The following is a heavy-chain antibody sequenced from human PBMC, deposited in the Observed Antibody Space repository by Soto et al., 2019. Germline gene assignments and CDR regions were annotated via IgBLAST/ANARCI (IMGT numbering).Heavy chain of an antibody. D-gene: IGHD3-10*01. CDR2: IHDSGST. CDR1: GGSMSGYY. Sequence: QVQLQASGPGLVKPSETLSLTCTVSGGSMSGYYWSWIRQPPGKGLEWIGYIHDSGSTNYNPSLKSRVTISVDTSKNQISLKLSSVTAADTAVYYCASTGSGSSDYWGQGTLVTVSS. J-gene: IGHJ4*02. V-gene: IGHV4-59*01. CDR3: ASTGSGSSDY.